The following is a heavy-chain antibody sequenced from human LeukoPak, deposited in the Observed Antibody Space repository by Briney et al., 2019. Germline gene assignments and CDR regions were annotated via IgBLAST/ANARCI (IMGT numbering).Heavy chain of an antibody. V-gene: IGHV1-69*02. Sequence: GGSLRLSCAASGFTFSSYSMNWVRQAPGQGLEWVGRIIPILGIANYAQKFQGRVTITADKSTSTAYMELSSLRSEDTAVYYCARAGYSSGPDAFDIWGQGTMVTVSS. J-gene: IGHJ3*02. CDR3: ARAGYSSGPDAFDI. CDR2: IIPILGIA. CDR1: GFTFSSYS. D-gene: IGHD6-19*01.